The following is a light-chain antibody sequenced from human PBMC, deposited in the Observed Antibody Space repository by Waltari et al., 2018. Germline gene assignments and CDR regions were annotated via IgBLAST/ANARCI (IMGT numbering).Light chain of an antibody. CDR3: VLYMGSGIRV. CDR2: STN. Sequence: QTLLTQEPSYSVSPGGTVPPPFGLISSYAQNTHYPRCYQQTPGQAPRTLICSTNTRSSGVPDRFSGSILGNKAALTITGAQADDESDYYCVLYMGSGIRVFGGGTKLTVL. J-gene: IGLJ2*01. V-gene: IGLV8-61*01. CDR1: SSYAQNTHY.